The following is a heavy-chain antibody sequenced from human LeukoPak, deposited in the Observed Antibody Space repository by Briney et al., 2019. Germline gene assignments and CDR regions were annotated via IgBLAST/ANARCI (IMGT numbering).Heavy chain of an antibody. CDR3: ARDLMVGFDY. Sequence: PSETLSLTCTVSGGSISSYYWSWIQQPPGKGLEWIGYIYYSGSTNYNPSLKSRVTISVDTSKNQFSLKLSSVTAADTAVYYCARDLMVGFDYWGQGTLVTVSS. J-gene: IGHJ4*02. CDR1: GGSISSYY. D-gene: IGHD3-10*01. CDR2: IYYSGST. V-gene: IGHV4-59*01.